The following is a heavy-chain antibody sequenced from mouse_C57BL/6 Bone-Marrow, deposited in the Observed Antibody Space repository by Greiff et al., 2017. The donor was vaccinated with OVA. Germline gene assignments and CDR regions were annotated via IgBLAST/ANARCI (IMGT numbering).Heavy chain of an antibody. CDR1: GFTFTDYY. J-gene: IGHJ2*01. CDR2: IRNKANGYTT. CDR3: VKEGGIYYGNYPDY. V-gene: IGHV7-4*01. Sequence: EVHLVESGGGLVQPGASLRLSCAASGFTFTDYYMSWVRQPPGKAPEWLALIRNKANGYTTEYTASVKGRFTISRDNSQNILYLQMNTLRAEDSATYYCVKEGGIYYGNYPDYWGQGTTLTVSS. D-gene: IGHD2-1*01.